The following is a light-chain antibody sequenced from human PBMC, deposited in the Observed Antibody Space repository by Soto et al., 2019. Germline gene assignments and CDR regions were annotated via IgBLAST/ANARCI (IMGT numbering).Light chain of an antibody. V-gene: IGKV1-5*01. J-gene: IGKJ2*03. CDR1: QSISRC. Sequence: DIQMTQSPSTLSASVGDRVTITCRASQSISRCLDWYQQKPGKAPKLLIYDASSLESGVPSRFSGSGSGTEFSLTISSLQPDDFATYYCQQYNSYLHSFGQGTKLEIK. CDR2: DAS. CDR3: QQYNSYLHS.